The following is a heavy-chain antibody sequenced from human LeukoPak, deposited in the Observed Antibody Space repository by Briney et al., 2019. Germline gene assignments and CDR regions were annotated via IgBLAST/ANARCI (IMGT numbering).Heavy chain of an antibody. Sequence: SETLSLTCTVSGGSIRSNYYWGWIRQPPGKGLEWIGSIYYSGNSYYNPSLKSRVTMSIDTSKNQFSLKLSSVTAADTAVYFCARGPYSYDSSGAFDIWGQGTMVTVSS. D-gene: IGHD3-22*01. V-gene: IGHV4-39*07. J-gene: IGHJ3*02. CDR3: ARGPYSYDSSGAFDI. CDR2: IYYSGNS. CDR1: GGSIRSNYY.